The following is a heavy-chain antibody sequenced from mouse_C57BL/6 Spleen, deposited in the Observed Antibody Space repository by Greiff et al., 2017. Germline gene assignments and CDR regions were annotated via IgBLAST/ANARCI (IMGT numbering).Heavy chain of an antibody. J-gene: IGHJ3*01. CDR3: ARETAQATTFAY. CDR1: GFTFSSYG. V-gene: IGHV5-6*01. CDR2: ISSGGSYT. D-gene: IGHD3-2*02. Sequence: VQLQQSGGDLVKPGGSLKLSCAASGFTFSSYGMSWVRQTPDKRLEWVATISSGGSYTYYPDSVKGRFTISRDNAKNTLYLQMSSLKSEDTAMYYCARETAQATTFAYWGQGTLVTVSA.